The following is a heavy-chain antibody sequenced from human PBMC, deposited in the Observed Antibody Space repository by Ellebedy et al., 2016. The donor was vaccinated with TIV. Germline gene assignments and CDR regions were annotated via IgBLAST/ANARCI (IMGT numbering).Heavy chain of an antibody. V-gene: IGHV1-46*01. CDR3: AREAEAGPLMYLDY. J-gene: IGHJ4*02. D-gene: IGHD6-13*01. CDR2: LNPSDGGT. CDR1: GYTFTSSSY. Sequence: AASVKVSCKASGYTFTSSSYMNWVRQAPGQGLDWMGILNPSDGGTSYAQKFQGRVTMTSDTSTNTVYLELSSLRSEDTAVYYCAREAEAGPLMYLDYWGRGTLVTVSS.